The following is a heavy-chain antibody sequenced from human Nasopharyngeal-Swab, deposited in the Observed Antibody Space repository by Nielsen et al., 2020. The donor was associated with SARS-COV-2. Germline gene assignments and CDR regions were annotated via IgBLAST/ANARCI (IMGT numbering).Heavy chain of an antibody. V-gene: IGHV7-4-1*02. J-gene: IGHJ6*02. CDR3: ASHYYDSSGYYLPYYYYGMDV. CDR1: GYTFTSYA. D-gene: IGHD3-22*01. CDR2: INTNTGNP. Sequence: ASVQVSCKASGYTFTSYAMNWVRQAPGQGLEWMGWINTNTGNPTYAQGFTGRLVFSLDTSVSTAYLQISSLKAEDTAVYYCASHYYDSSGYYLPYYYYGMDVWGQGTTVTVSS.